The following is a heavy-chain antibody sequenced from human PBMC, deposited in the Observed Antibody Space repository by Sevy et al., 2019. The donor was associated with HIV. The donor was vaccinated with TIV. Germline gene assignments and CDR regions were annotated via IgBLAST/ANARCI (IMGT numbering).Heavy chain of an antibody. CDR3: ARESGSNWYFDL. J-gene: IGHJ2*01. Sequence: RLSCAASGFTFSNYGMHWVRQAPGKGLEWVGAIFSDANIKYYVDSVKGRFAISRDNSKNTVYLQMNSLRAEDTAVYSCARESGSNWYFDLWGRGTPVTVSS. D-gene: IGHD1-26*01. CDR1: GFTFSNYG. V-gene: IGHV3-33*01. CDR2: IFSDANIK.